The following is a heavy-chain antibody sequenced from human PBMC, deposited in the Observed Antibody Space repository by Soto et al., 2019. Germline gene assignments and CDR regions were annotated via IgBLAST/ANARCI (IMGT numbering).Heavy chain of an antibody. V-gene: IGHV1-2*02. D-gene: IGHD5-12*01. CDR1: GYTFTAYY. Sequence: QVHLVQSGAEVREPGASVKVSCKTSGYTFTAYYIHWVRQAPGQGLEWMGWVNPKSGGTEFSRKFRGRVTMTSDTSRSTAYMEVGMLTSDDTAVYYCARSGEGGQRLDNWGQGNLVTVSS. CDR3: ARSGEGGQRLDN. J-gene: IGHJ4*02. CDR2: VNPKSGGT.